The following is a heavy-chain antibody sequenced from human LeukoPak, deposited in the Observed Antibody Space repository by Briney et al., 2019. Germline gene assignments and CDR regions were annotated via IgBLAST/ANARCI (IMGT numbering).Heavy chain of an antibody. D-gene: IGHD4-11*01. CDR2: IWRSGST. CDR3: ALVVDSNYVVTDY. Sequence: SETLSLTCAVCGGSFSGYYWRWIRQPPGGVVVGVGVIWRSGSTNYIPSLKSRVTISVDTSKNQFSLKLSSVTAADTAVYYCALVVDSNYVVTDYWGQGTLVTVSS. J-gene: IGHJ4*02. CDR1: GGSFSGYY. V-gene: IGHV4-34*01.